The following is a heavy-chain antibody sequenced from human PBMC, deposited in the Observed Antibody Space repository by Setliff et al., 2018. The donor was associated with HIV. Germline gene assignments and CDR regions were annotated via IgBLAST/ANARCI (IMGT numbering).Heavy chain of an antibody. J-gene: IGHJ5*02. CDR2: MYSGGST. D-gene: IGHD3-22*01. CDR1: GFTVSSNY. Sequence: PVGSLRLSCVGSGFTVSSNYMSWVRQAPGKGLEWVSVMYSGGSTYYADSVKGRFTISRDNSKNTLFLQMNSLRTEDTAVYYCAGQDYYDSSGYYLGRATFDPWGQGTLVTVSS. CDR3: AGQDYYDSSGYYLGRATFDP. V-gene: IGHV3-66*02.